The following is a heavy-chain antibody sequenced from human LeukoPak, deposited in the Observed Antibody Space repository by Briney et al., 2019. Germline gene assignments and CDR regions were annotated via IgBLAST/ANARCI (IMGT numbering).Heavy chain of an antibody. J-gene: IGHJ4*02. CDR3: ARQSRCSSTSCYTRYGTFDY. CDR1: GGSLSSGSDY. Sequence: PSETLSLTCTVSGGSLSSGSDYWSWIRQSAGKGLEWIGRIYASGSTNYNPSLKSRVTISVDTSKNQFSLKLSSVTAADTAVYYCARQSRCSSTSCYTRYGTFDYWGQGTLVTVSS. D-gene: IGHD2-2*02. CDR2: IYASGST. V-gene: IGHV4-61*02.